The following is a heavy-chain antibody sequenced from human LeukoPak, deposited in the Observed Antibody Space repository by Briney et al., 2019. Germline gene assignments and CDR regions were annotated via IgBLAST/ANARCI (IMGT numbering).Heavy chain of an antibody. CDR1: GFTFSNSW. J-gene: IGHJ3*02. CDR3: TTDLGMTMVRGVIGDAFDI. CDR2: IKSKTDGGTT. V-gene: IGHV3-15*01. Sequence: PGGSLRLSCAASGFTFSNSWMTWVHQAPGKGLEWVGRIKSKTDGGTTDYAAPVKGRFTISRDDSQNTLYLQMNSLKTEDTAVYYCTTDLGMTMVRGVIGDAFDIWGQGTMVTVSS. D-gene: IGHD3-10*01.